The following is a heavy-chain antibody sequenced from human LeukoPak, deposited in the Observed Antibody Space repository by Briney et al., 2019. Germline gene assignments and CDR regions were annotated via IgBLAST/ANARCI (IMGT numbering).Heavy chain of an antibody. CDR3: ASSNVDTASFDY. Sequence: GASVKVSCKAFGYTFTSYAMNWVRQAPGQGLERMGWINPNSGGTNYAQKFQGWVTMTRDTSISTAYMELSRLRSDDTAVYYCASSNVDTASFDYWGQGTLVTVSS. J-gene: IGHJ4*02. V-gene: IGHV1-2*04. CDR2: INPNSGGT. CDR1: GYTFTSYA. D-gene: IGHD5-18*01.